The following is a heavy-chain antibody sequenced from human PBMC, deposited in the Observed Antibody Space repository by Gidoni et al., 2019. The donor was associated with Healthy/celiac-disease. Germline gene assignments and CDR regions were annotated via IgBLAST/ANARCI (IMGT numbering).Heavy chain of an antibody. J-gene: IGHJ5*02. V-gene: IGHV4-59*01. CDR3: ARDLRFLEWSGWFDP. Sequence: QVQLQASGPGLVKPSETLSLTCTVSGGPISSYDWGWTRQPPGKGLGWMGYSYYSGRTNYNPALKSRVTISVDTSKNQCSLKLSSVTAADTAVYYCARDLRFLEWSGWFDPWGQGTLVTVSS. D-gene: IGHD3-3*01. CDR1: GGPISSYD. CDR2: SYYSGRT.